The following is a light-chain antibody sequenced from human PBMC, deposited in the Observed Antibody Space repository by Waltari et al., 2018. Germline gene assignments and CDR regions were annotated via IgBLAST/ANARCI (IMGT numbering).Light chain of an antibody. CDR3: SSFAGSSQML. CDR1: SSDVGGFDY. V-gene: IGLV2-8*01. Sequence: QSALTQPPSASGSPGQSVTISCTGTSSDVGGFDYVSWYQQPPDKVPRLMIYEVSKRPSGVPDRFSGSKSGNTASLTVSGLQVEDEADYYCSSFAGSSQMLFGGGTKLTVL. CDR2: EVS. J-gene: IGLJ2*01.